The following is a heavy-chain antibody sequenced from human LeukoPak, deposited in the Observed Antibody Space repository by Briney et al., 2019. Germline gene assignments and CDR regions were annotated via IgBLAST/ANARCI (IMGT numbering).Heavy chain of an antibody. V-gene: IGHV4-59*01. Sequence: PSETLSLTCAVSGGSISSYYWSWIRQPPGKGLEWIGYSYYSGSTNYNPSLKSRVTISVDTSKNQFSLKLSSVTAADTAVYYCARALTFGGVIVGDYFDYWGQGTLVTVSS. CDR1: GGSISSYY. CDR3: ARALTFGGVIVGDYFDY. CDR2: SYYSGST. J-gene: IGHJ4*02. D-gene: IGHD3-16*02.